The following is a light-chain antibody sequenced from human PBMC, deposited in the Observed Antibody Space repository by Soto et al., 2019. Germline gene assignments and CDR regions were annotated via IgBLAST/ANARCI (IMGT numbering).Light chain of an antibody. J-gene: IGKJ4*01. Sequence: DIQMTQSPSSLSASIGDRVTITCRASQAISNYLAWYQEKPGKVPKLLIYAASTLQSGVPSRFSGSRSGTDFTLTISSLQPEDIATYYCQKYDSAPPTFGGGTKVEIK. CDR3: QKYDSAPPT. CDR1: QAISNY. V-gene: IGKV1-27*01. CDR2: AAS.